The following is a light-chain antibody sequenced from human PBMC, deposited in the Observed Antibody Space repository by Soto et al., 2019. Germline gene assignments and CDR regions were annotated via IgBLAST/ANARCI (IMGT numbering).Light chain of an antibody. V-gene: IGLV2-14*03. Sequence: QSALTQPASVSGSPGQSITMSCTGTSNKYVSWYQQHPGKAPKLVMYDVHTRPSGVSSRFSGSKSGNTASLTVSGLQPEDEAIYYCTSYTGGSTFGVFGGGTQLTVL. CDR3: TSYTGGSTFGV. J-gene: IGLJ2*01. CDR1: SNKY. CDR2: DVH.